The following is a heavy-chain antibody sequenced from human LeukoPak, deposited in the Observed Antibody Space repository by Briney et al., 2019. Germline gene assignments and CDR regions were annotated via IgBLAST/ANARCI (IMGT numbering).Heavy chain of an antibody. CDR1: SGSISTSNYY. V-gene: IGHV4-39*01. D-gene: IGHD3-9*01. J-gene: IGHJ4*02. CDR3: ARGPKHYDILTGIDY. CDR2: IFYSGST. Sequence: SETLSLTCTVSSGSISTSNYYWGWVRQPPGKALEWIGNIFYSGSTYYNPSLKSRVTISVDTSNNQFSLKLTSVTAADTAVYYCARGPKHYDILTGIDYWGQGTLVTVSS.